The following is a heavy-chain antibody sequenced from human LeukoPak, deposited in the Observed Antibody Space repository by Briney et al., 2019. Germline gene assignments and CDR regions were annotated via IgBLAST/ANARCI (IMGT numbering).Heavy chain of an antibody. J-gene: IGHJ4*02. CDR2: ISYDGSNK. D-gene: IGHD5-12*01. V-gene: IGHV3-30*03. CDR3: AREMATTEPFDY. Sequence: GSLRLSCAASGFTFSSNAMHWVRQAPGKGLEWVAVISYDGSNKYYADSVKGRFTISRDSSKNTLYLQMNSLRAEDTAVYYCAREMATTEPFDYWGQGALVTVSS. CDR1: GFTFSSNA.